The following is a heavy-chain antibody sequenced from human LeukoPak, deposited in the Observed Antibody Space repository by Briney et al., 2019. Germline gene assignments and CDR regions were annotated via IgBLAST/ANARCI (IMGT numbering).Heavy chain of an antibody. D-gene: IGHD5/OR15-5a*01. J-gene: IGHJ5*02. V-gene: IGHV4-59*11. CDR2: IYYSGST. Sequence: PSETLSLTCTVSGGSISSHYWSWIRQPPGKGLEWIGYIYYSGSTNYNPSLKSRVTISVDTSKNQFSLKLSSVTVADTAVYYCARANSTWFDPWGQGTLVTVSS. CDR1: GGSISSHY. CDR3: ARANSTWFDP.